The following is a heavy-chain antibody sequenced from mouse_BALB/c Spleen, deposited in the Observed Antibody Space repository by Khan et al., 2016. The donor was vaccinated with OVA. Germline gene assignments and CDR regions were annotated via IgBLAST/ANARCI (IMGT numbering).Heavy chain of an antibody. J-gene: IGHJ3*01. CDR1: GYTFTDFN. V-gene: IGHV1S29*02. CDR3: ARSGYGSFAY. CDR2: IFPNDGGT. Sequence: VQLKQSGPELVKPGASVRISCKTSGYTFTDFNLDWVKQSHGKSLEWIGYIFPNDGGTGYNQKFKTKATLTVDSSYSTAYMELRSLTSADSAVYYCARSGYGSFAYWGQGTLVTVSA. D-gene: IGHD1-2*01.